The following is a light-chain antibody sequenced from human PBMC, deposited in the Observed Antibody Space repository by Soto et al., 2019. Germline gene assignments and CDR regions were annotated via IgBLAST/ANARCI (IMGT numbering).Light chain of an antibody. J-gene: IGKJ2*03. V-gene: IGKV3-20*01. Sequence: EIVLTQSPGTLSLSPGERATLSCRASQSVSSSNLAWYQHKPGQPPRIVIYGASSRATGIPARFNGSGSGTDFTLTIARLEPEDFAIYYCQQYGSSPVSFGQWTKMEIK. CDR3: QQYGSSPVS. CDR1: QSVSSSN. CDR2: GAS.